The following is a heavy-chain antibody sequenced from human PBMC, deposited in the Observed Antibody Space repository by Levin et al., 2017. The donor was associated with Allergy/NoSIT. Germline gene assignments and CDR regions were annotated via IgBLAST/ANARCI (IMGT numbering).Heavy chain of an antibody. J-gene: IGHJ4*02. CDR1: GYNFTSYW. V-gene: IGHV5-10-1*01. CDR2: IDPSDSYT. Sequence: GESLKISCQGSGYNFTSYWITWVRQMPGKGPEWMGRIDPSDSYTNYRQSFRGHVTFSVDKSINTAYLQWSSLKGSDSAMYYCARHCIDGWTHPPPDYWRQGSLVAVSS. CDR3: ARHCIDGWTHPPPDY. D-gene: IGHD5-24*01.